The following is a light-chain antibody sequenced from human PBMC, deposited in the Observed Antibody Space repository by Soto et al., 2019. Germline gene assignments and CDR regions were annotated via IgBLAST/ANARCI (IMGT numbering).Light chain of an antibody. CDR3: SSYTRSSTLYVV. J-gene: IGLJ2*01. CDR1: SSDVGGYNY. Sequence: QSALTQPASVSGSPGQSITISCTGTSSDVGGYNYVSWYQQHPGKAPKLMIYDVSNRPSGVSNRFSGSKSGNTASLTISGLQAEDEADDYCSSYTRSSTLYVVFAGGTKVTVL. CDR2: DVS. V-gene: IGLV2-14*01.